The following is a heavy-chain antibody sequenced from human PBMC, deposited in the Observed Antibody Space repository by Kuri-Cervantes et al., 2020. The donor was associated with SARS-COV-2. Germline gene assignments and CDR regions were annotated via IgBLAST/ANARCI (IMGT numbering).Heavy chain of an antibody. D-gene: IGHD4/OR15-4a*01. CDR2: GYYSESS. J-gene: IGHJ6*02. CDR1: GGSISSYH. CDR3: ARDSPNYAVRDYYYYYGMDV. Sequence: GSLRLSCTVSGGSISSYHWSWIRQPPGKGLEWIGYGYYSESSNYNPSLKSRVTISVDTSKNEFSLKLSSVTAADTAVYYCARDSPNYAVRDYYYYYGMDVWGQGTTVTVSS. V-gene: IGHV4-59*12.